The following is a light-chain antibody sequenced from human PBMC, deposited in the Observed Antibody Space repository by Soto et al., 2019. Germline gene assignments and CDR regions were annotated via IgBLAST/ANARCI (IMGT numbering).Light chain of an antibody. Sequence: QSVLTQPPSVSGAPGQRVTISCTGSNSNIGAGYDVHWYQHFPGTAPRLLIYNNTNRPSGVPDRFSGSKSGTSASLAITGLQAEDEADYYRQSYDSNFLGVIFGVGTKLTVL. V-gene: IGLV1-40*01. J-gene: IGLJ2*01. CDR2: NNT. CDR3: QSYDSNFLGVI. CDR1: NSNIGAGYD.